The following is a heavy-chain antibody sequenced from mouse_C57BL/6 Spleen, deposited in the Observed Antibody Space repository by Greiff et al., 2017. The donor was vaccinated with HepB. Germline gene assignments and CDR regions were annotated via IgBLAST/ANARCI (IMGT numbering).Heavy chain of an antibody. J-gene: IGHJ4*01. CDR1: GFTFSSYA. V-gene: IGHV5-9-1*02. CDR2: ISSGGDYI. Sequence: EVQVVESGEGLVKPGGSLKLSCAASGFTFSSYAMSWVRQTPEKRLEWVAYISSGGDYIYYADTVKGRFTISRDNARNTLYLQMSSLKSEDTAMYYCTRERGNLYAMDYWGQGTSVTVSS. D-gene: IGHD2-1*01. CDR3: TRERGNLYAMDY.